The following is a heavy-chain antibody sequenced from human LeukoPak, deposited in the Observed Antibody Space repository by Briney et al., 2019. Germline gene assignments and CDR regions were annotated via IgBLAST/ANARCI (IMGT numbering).Heavy chain of an antibody. V-gene: IGHV3-15*01. CDR3: TTGYQLLYGWAFDI. CDR1: GFTFSDAW. J-gene: IGHJ3*02. D-gene: IGHD2-2*02. Sequence: GGSLRLSCAASGFTFSDAWMSWVRQAPGKGLEWVGRIKSKTDGGTTDYAAPVKGRFTISRDDSKNTLYLQMNSLKTEDTAVYYCTTGYQLLYGWAFDIWGQGTMVTVSS. CDR2: IKSKTDGGTT.